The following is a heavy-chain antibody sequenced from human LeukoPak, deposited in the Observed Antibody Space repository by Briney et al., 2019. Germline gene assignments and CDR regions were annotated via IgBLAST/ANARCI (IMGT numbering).Heavy chain of an antibody. CDR3: ARELYFNWYFDL. CDR2: ISSSRDTI. CDR1: GFTFSEYY. Sequence: GGSLRLSCVASGFTFSEYYMSWIRQAPGKGLEWVSYISSSRDTIYYADSVKGRITISRDNAKNSLYLQMNSLRAEDTAVYYCARELYFNWYFDLWGRGTLVTVSS. V-gene: IGHV3-11*04. J-gene: IGHJ2*01. D-gene: IGHD2/OR15-2a*01.